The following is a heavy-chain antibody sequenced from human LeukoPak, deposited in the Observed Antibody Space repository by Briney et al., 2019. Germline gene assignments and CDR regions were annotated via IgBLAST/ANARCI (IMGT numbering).Heavy chain of an antibody. V-gene: IGHV3-11*06. Sequence: PGGSLRLSCAAFGFTFSDYYMSWVPQAPGKGRGGVSYISKSGSDSNFADSVKGRLTISRDNAKNSLYLQMNSLRAEDTAVYYCARVGATGTADYWGQGTLVTVSS. J-gene: IGHJ4*02. CDR1: GFTFSDYY. CDR2: ISKSGSDS. CDR3: ARVGATGTADY. D-gene: IGHD1-1*01.